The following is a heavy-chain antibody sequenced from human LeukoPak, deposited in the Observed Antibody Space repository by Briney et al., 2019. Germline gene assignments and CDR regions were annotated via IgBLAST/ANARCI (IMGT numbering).Heavy chain of an antibody. CDR1: GYSFTSYW. CDR2: IYPGDSDT. D-gene: IGHD3-3*01. V-gene: IGHV5-51*01. J-gene: IGHJ6*03. CDR3: ARQWRVDFWSGQHNNYYYYMDV. Sequence: GESLKISCKGSGYSFTSYWIGWVRQMPGKGLEWMGIIYPGDSDTRYSPSFQGQVTISADKSISTAYLQWSSLKASDTAMYYCARQWRVDFWSGQHNNYYYYMDVWGKGTTVTVSS.